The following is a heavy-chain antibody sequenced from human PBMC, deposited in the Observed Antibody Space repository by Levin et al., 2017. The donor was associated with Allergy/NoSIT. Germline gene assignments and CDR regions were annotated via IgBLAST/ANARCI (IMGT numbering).Heavy chain of an antibody. CDR3: ARNRIVVAGGTDYYYGMDG. J-gene: IGHJ6*02. CDR2: INYRGST. CDR1: GGSVSSGTYY. D-gene: IGHD6-19*01. V-gene: IGHV4-61*01. Sequence: TSETLSLTCTVSGGSVSSGTYYWSWIRQPPGKGLEWIGYINYRGSTNYNPSLQSRVTISVDTSNHEFSLKLSSVTAADTAVYYCARNRIVVAGGTDYYYGMDGWGQGTTVTVSS.